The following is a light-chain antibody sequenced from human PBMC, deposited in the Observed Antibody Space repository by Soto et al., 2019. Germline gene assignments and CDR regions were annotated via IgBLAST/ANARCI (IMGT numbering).Light chain of an antibody. V-gene: IGLV2-8*01. J-gene: IGLJ1*01. Sequence: QSALTQPPSASGSPGQSVTISCTGTSSDVGGYKYVSWYQQHPGKAPKLILYEVSKRPSGVPDRFSGSKSGNTASLTVSGLQAEDEADYYCAAWDDSLNGYVFGTGTKVTVL. CDR3: AAWDDSLNGYV. CDR2: EVS. CDR1: SSDVGGYKY.